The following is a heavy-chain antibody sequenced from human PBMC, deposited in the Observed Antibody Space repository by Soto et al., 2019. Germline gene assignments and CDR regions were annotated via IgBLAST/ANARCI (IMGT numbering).Heavy chain of an antibody. D-gene: IGHD1-20*01. CDR2: MSGSGSSI. CDR1: HFAFNIDA. V-gene: IGHV3-23*01. CDR3: ARDNWNGAYYGLDV. J-gene: IGHJ6*02. Sequence: EAQLLESGGGLVQPGESLTLSCVASHFAFNIDAMTWVRQAPGKGLAWVSSMSGSGSSIYYADSVKGRFTITRDKSKKTLYLQMNSLRAEDSAVYWCARDNWNGAYYGLDVWGQGTTVTVSS.